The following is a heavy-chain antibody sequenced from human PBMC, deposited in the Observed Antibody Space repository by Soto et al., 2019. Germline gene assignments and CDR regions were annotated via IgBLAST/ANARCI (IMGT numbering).Heavy chain of an antibody. D-gene: IGHD4-4*01. Sequence: EVQLVESGGGLVKPGGSLRLSCAASGFTFSSYSMNWVRQAPGKGLEWVSSISSSSSYIYYADSVKGRVTISRDNAKKSLYLQMNSLRAEDTAVYYCARDKATVTSNYYYYGMDVWGQGTTVTVSS. CDR3: ARDKATVTSNYYYYGMDV. V-gene: IGHV3-21*01. J-gene: IGHJ6*02. CDR2: ISSSSSYI. CDR1: GFTFSSYS.